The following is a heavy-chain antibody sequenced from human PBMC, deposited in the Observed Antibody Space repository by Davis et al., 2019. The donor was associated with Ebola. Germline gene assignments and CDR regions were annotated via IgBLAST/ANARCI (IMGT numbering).Heavy chain of an antibody. J-gene: IGHJ5*02. Sequence: PSETLSLTCTVSGGSISSGDYYWSWIRQPPGKGLEWIGYIYYSGSTYYNPSLKSRVTISVDTSKNQFSLKLSSVTAADTAVYYCARGWNLRPTEASGSRINRHNWFDPWGQGTLVTVSS. V-gene: IGHV4-30-4*01. CDR3: ARGWNLRPTEASGSRINRHNWFDP. CDR2: IYYSGST. CDR1: GGSISSGDYY. D-gene: IGHD1-26*01.